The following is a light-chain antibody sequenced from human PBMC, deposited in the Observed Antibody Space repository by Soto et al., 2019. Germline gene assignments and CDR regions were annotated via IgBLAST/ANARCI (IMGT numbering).Light chain of an antibody. V-gene: IGLV3-21*02. CDR1: NIGTKS. CDR2: DDS. J-gene: IGLJ3*02. Sequence: SSELTQPPSVSVAPGQTATITCGGDNIGTKSVHWYQQRPGQAPVLVVYDDSDRPSGIPERFSGSDSENTATLTISRVEAGDEADYYCQVWDGSSEHVVFGGGTKLTVL. CDR3: QVWDGSSEHVV.